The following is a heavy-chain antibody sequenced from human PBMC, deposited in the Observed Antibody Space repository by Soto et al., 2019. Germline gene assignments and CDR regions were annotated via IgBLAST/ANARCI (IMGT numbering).Heavy chain of an antibody. V-gene: IGHV3-7*03. CDR2: IMHDGSEK. Sequence: EVQLVESAGGLVQPGGSLRLSCAASGFTFSDYWMSWVRQAPGKGLECVASIMHDGSEKYYMDSVKGRFTISRDNAKNSLYLQLNSLRTEDTAVYYCARDREWVPRQEGFDYWGLGTLVTVSS. D-gene: IGHD3-3*01. CDR1: GFTFSDYW. CDR3: ARDREWVPRQEGFDY. J-gene: IGHJ4*02.